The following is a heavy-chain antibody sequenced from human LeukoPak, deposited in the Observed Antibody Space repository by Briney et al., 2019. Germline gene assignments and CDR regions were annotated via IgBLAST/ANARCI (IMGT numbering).Heavy chain of an antibody. Sequence: GGYLRLSCAASGFTFSSYSMNWVRQAPGKGLEWVSSISSSSSYIYYADSVKGRFTISRDNAKNSLYLQMNSLRAEDTAVYYCARVDCSGGSCYSDYWGQGTLVTVSS. CDR3: ARVDCSGGSCYSDY. D-gene: IGHD2-15*01. CDR2: ISSSSSYI. J-gene: IGHJ4*02. CDR1: GFTFSSYS. V-gene: IGHV3-21*01.